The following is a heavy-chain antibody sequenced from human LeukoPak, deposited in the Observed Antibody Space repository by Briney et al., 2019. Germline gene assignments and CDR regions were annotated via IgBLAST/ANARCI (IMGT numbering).Heavy chain of an antibody. CDR3: AKAFTLGYCSSTSCPEPHFAY. D-gene: IGHD2-2*01. J-gene: IGHJ4*02. CDR2: ISFDGSAI. Sequence: GGSLRLSCAASGFSVSEYAMHWVRQAPGKGLEWVAVISFDGSAIDYAESVKGRVTISRDNSKNTLYLQMASLRLEDTAVYYCAKAFTLGYCSSTSCPEPHFAYWGQGTLVTVSS. V-gene: IGHV3-30*04. CDR1: GFSVSEYA.